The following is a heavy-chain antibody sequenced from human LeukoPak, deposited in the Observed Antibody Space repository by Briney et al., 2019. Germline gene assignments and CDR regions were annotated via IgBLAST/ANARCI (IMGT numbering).Heavy chain of an antibody. CDR3: ARGNSGYDLYYFDY. V-gene: IGHV1-8*02. CDR2: MNPNSGNT. J-gene: IGHJ4*02. CDR1: GYTFTSYG. D-gene: IGHD5-12*01. Sequence: GASVKVSCKASGYTFTSYGISWVRQAPGQGLEWMGWMNPNSGNTGYAQKFQGRVTMTRNTSISTAYMELSSLRSEDTAVYYCARGNSGYDLYYFDYWGQGTLVTVSS.